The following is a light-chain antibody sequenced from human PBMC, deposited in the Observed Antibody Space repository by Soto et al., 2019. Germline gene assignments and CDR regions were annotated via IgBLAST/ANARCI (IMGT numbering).Light chain of an antibody. CDR2: AAS. V-gene: IGKV1-39*01. CDR3: QQSYSTPRGFT. J-gene: IGKJ3*01. CDR1: QSISSY. Sequence: DIQMTQSPSSLSASVGDRVTITCRASQSISSYLNWYQQKPGKAPKLLIYAASSLQSGVPSRFSGSGSGTDFTLTISILQPEDFATYYCQQSYSTPRGFTFGPGTKVDIK.